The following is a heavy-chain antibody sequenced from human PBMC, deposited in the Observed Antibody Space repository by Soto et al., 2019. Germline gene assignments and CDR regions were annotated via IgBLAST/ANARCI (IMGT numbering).Heavy chain of an antibody. CDR1: GGSFSGYY. J-gene: IGHJ3*02. V-gene: IGHV4-34*01. Sequence: XGTLCLSCAVSGGSFSGYYWSWIRQPPGKGLEWIWEINNSGSTNYNPSLKSRVTIAVDTSKLQFYLNLSSVTAADAAVYYSARGIAVAENYRPGNAFDIWGQGTMVTVSS. CDR3: ARGIAVAENYRPGNAFDI. D-gene: IGHD6-19*01. CDR2: INNSGST.